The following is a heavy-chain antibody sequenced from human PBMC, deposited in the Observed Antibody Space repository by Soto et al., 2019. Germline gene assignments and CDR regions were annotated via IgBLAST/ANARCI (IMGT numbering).Heavy chain of an antibody. V-gene: IGHV3-21*01. CDR1: GFTFSSYS. J-gene: IGHJ6*02. Sequence: EVQLVESGGGLVKPGGSLRLSCAASGFTFSSYSMNWVRQAPGKALEWVSSISSSSSYIYYADSVKGRFTISRDNAKNSLYLQMNSLRAEDTAVYYCARQVTTDYYYGMDVWGQGTTVTVSS. CDR3: ARQVTTDYYYGMDV. CDR2: ISSSSSYI. D-gene: IGHD4-4*01.